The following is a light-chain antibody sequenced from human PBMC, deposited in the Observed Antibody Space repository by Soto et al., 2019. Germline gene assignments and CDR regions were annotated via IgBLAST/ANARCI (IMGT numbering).Light chain of an antibody. V-gene: IGKV3-20*01. CDR1: QSVSSSY. CDR2: GAS. J-gene: IGKJ1*01. CDR3: QQYGSSPWT. Sequence: ELVLTQSPGTLSLSPGERATLSCRASQSVSSSYLAWYQQKPGQAPRLLIYGASSRATGIPDRFSGSGSGTDFTLTISRLEREDVAVYDCQQYGSSPWTFGQGNKVYIK.